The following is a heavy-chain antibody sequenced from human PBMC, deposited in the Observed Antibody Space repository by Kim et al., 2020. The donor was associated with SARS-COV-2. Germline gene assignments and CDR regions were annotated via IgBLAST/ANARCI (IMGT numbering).Heavy chain of an antibody. V-gene: IGHV3-23*01. CDR2: ISCRDGST. CDR3: ARESSRRADY. CDR1: GFSFSTYD. Sequence: GGSLRLSCAASGFSFSTYDMSWVRQAPEKGLEWVSAISCRDGSTFYADSVNGRFIISRDNSRNTLFLQLNSLRAEDTALYYCARESSRRADYWGQGTLVTVSS. J-gene: IGHJ4*02. D-gene: IGHD2-2*01.